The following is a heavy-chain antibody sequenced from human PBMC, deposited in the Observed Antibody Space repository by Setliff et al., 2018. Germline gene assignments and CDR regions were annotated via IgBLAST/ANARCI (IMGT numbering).Heavy chain of an antibody. D-gene: IGHD2-15*01. CDR1: GFTVSTFS. CDR2: LSDDGTNE. V-gene: IGHV3-30*03. Sequence: GGSLRLSCAASGFTVSTFSMHWVRQTPVKGLEWVATLSDDGTNEFYADSVKGRFTVFRDNSKNTLYLQMTSLRADDAAMYYCARDQFRKSGGLYYWGQGTLVTVSS. J-gene: IGHJ4*02. CDR3: ARDQFRKSGGLYY.